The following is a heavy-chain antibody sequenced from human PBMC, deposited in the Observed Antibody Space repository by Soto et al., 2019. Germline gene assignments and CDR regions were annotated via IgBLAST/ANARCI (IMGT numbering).Heavy chain of an antibody. D-gene: IGHD2-8*01. V-gene: IGHV4-30-2*01. CDR2: IYHSGST. CDR1: GGSISSGGYS. J-gene: IGHJ5*02. Sequence: SETLSLTCAVSGGSISSGGYSWSWIRQPPGKGLEWIGYIYHSGSTYYNPSLKSRVTISVDRSKNQFSLKLSSVTAADTAVYYCARAIVLMVYAQNELAVGWLDPWGQGTLVTVSS. CDR3: ARAIVLMVYAQNELAVGWLDP.